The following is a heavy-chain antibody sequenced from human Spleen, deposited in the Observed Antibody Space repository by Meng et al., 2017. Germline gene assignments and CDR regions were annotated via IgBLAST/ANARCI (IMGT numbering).Heavy chain of an antibody. CDR2: IYYSGST. D-gene: IGHD3-16*02. V-gene: IGHV4-39*01. CDR1: GGSISGSRCY. J-gene: IGHJ4*02. CDR3: ARWALRLGELSSDY. Sequence: QLQLQESGPGLVKPSETLSLTCTVSGGSISGSRCYWGWIRQPPGKGREWIGSIYYSGSTYYNPSLKSRVTISVDTSKNQFSLKLSSVTAADTAVYYCARWALRLGELSSDYWGQGTLVTVSS.